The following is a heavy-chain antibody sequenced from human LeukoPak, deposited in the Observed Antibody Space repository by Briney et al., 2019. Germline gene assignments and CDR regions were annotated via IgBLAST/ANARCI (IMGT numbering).Heavy chain of an antibody. V-gene: IGHV3-11*04. J-gene: IGHJ5*02. CDR1: GFTFSDSY. D-gene: IGHD1-26*01. CDR2: ISNSGSSI. Sequence: GGSLRLSCAASGFTFSDSYMTWIRQAPGKGLEWVSYISNSGSSIYYADSVKGRFTTSRDNAKSSLYLQMNSLRAEDTAVYYCARTLDQYSGSYDWFDPWGQGTLVTVSS. CDR3: ARTLDQYSGSYDWFDP.